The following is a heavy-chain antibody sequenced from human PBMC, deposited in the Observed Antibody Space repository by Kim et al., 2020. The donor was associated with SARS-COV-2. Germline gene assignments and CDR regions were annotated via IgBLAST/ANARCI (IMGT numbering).Heavy chain of an antibody. CDR3: ARDGLGFDV. Sequence: GGSLRLSCAASGFTPGSTFSSYWMSWVRQAPGSGLEWVANIKEDGSEKNYVNSVKGRITVSRDNTKNSLYLEMNSLTAADTAIYYCARDGLGFDVWGQGTLVTVSS. CDR1: GFTPGSTFSSYW. J-gene: IGHJ4*02. V-gene: IGHV3-7*01. D-gene: IGHD3-16*01. CDR2: IKEDGSEK.